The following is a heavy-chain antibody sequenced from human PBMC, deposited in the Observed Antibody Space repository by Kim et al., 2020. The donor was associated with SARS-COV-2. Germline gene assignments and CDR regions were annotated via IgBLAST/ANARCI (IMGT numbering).Heavy chain of an antibody. D-gene: IGHD3-10*01. CDR2: ISAYNGNT. CDR3: ARDIEALYHGSGTYGGSGMDV. Sequence: ASVKVSCKASGYTFTSYGISWVRQAPGQGLEWMGWISAYNGNTNYAQRLQGRVTMTTDTSTSTAYMEVRSLRSDDMAVYYCARDIEALYHGSGTYGGSGMDVWGQGTTVTVSS. V-gene: IGHV1-18*03. J-gene: IGHJ6*02. CDR1: GYTFTSYG.